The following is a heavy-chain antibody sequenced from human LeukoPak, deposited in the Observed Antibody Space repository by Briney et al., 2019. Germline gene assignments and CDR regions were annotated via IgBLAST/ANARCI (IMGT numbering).Heavy chain of an antibody. V-gene: IGHV4-34*01. CDR2: INHSGST. J-gene: IGHJ4*02. CDR3: ARGLLDCGGDCYEYYFDY. CDR1: GGSFSGYY. D-gene: IGHD2-21*02. Sequence: SETLSLTCAVYGGSFSGYYWSWIRQPPGKGLEWIGEINHSGSTNYNPSLKSRVTVSVDTSKNQFSLKLSSVTAADTAVYYCARGLLDCGGDCYEYYFDYWGQGTLVTVSS.